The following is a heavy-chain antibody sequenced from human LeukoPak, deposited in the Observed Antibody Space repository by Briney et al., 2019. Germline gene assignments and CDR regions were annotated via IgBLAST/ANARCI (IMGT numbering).Heavy chain of an antibody. CDR1: GFTFSSYS. CDR2: ISSSSPI. Sequence: GGSLRLSCAASGFTFSSYSMNWVRQAPGKGLEGVSYISSSSPIYYADSVTGRFTISRDNAKNSLYLQMNSLRAEDTAVYYCARQYSTEKSFDYWGQGTLVTVSS. D-gene: IGHD6-6*01. J-gene: IGHJ4*02. CDR3: ARQYSTEKSFDY. V-gene: IGHV3-48*04.